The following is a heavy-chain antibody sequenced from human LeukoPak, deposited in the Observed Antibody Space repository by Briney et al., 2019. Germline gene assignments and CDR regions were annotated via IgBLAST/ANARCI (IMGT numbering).Heavy chain of an antibody. CDR3: AGDGALLLWFGELLYGMDV. CDR2: ISYDGSNK. Sequence: GGSLRLSCAASGFTFSSYAMHWVRQAPGKGLEWVAVISYDGSNKYYADSVKGRFTISRDNSKNTLYLQMNSLRAEDTAVYYCAGDGALLLWFGELLYGMDVWGQGTTVTVSS. D-gene: IGHD3-10*01. J-gene: IGHJ6*02. V-gene: IGHV3-30-3*01. CDR1: GFTFSSYA.